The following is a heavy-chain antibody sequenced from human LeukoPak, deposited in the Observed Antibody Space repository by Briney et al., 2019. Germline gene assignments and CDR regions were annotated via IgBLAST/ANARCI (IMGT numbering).Heavy chain of an antibody. D-gene: IGHD3-10*01. CDR3: ARVTGGHYGSGSYTAEGV. CDR2: ISSSSSTI. V-gene: IGHV3-48*02. Sequence: PGGSLRLSCAASGFTFSSYSMNWVRQAPGKGLAWVSYISSSSSTIYYADSVKGRFTISRDNAKHSLYLQMNSLRDEDTAVYYCARVTGGHYGSGSYTAEGVWGQGTTVTVSS. CDR1: GFTFSSYS. J-gene: IGHJ6*02.